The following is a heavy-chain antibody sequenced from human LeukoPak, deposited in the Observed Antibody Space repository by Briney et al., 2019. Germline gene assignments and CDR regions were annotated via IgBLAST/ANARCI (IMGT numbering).Heavy chain of an antibody. CDR2: ISCYNGDT. CDR3: ARDPSNTSGWKTWFDT. J-gene: IGHJ5*02. V-gene: IGHV1-18*01. CDR1: GYPFNKFG. Sequence: WASVQVSCKASGYPFNKFGISWVRQAPGQGLEWMGWISCYNGDTHYAQKLQGRVTLTTDTPTTTVYMELRSLGSDDTAVYYCARDPSNTSGWKTWFDTWGQGTPVTVSS. D-gene: IGHD6-19*01.